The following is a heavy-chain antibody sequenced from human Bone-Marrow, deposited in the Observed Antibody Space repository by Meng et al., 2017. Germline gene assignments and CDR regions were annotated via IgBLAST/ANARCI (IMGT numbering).Heavy chain of an antibody. Sequence: GQVGGSGGGLVKPGGSLRLSCAASGFTFSSYSMNWVRQAPGKGLEWVSSISSSSSYIYYADSVKGRFTISRDNAKNSLYLQMNSLRAEDTAVYYCARDRSSGWPIDYWGQGTLVTVSS. CDR3: ARDRSSGWPIDY. CDR2: ISSSSSYI. V-gene: IGHV3-21*01. D-gene: IGHD6-19*01. J-gene: IGHJ4*02. CDR1: GFTFSSYS.